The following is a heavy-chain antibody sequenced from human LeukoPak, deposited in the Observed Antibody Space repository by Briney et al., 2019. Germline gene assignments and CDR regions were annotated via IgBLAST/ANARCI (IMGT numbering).Heavy chain of an antibody. CDR1: GFTFSDYY. Sequence: PGGSLRLSCAASGFTFSDYYMSWIRQAPGKGLGWVSYISSSGSTIYYADSVKGRFTISRDNAKNSLYLQMNSLRAEDTAVYYCARPNYDFWSGYSPAFDYWGQGTLVTVSS. CDR2: ISSSGSTI. J-gene: IGHJ4*02. D-gene: IGHD3-3*01. V-gene: IGHV3-11*04. CDR3: ARPNYDFWSGYSPAFDY.